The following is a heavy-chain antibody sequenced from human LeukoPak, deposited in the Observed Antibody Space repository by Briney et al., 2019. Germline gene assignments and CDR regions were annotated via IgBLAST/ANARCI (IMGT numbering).Heavy chain of an antibody. V-gene: IGHV1-24*01. J-gene: IGHJ4*02. CDR2: FDPEDGET. CDR3: ATDFGSYLYY. CDR1: GYTLTELS. Sequence: ASVKVPCKVSGYTLTELSMHWVLQAPGQVLEWMGGFDPEDGETIYAQKFQGRVTMTEDTSTDTAYMELSSVRSEDTAVYYCATDFGSYLYYWGQGTLVTVSS. D-gene: IGHD1-26*01.